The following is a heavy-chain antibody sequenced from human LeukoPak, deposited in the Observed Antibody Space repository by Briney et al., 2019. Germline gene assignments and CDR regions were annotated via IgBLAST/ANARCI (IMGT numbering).Heavy chain of an antibody. CDR1: GFTFSSYA. Sequence: GGSLRLSCAASGFTFSSYAMSWVRQAPGKGLEWVSDIRGSDASPYYADSVKGRFTISRDNSKNTMYLQMNSLRAEDTAVYYCAKLGRYQLPLDDYWGQGTLVTVSS. CDR2: IRGSDASP. CDR3: AKLGRYQLPLDDY. J-gene: IGHJ4*02. V-gene: IGHV3-23*01. D-gene: IGHD2-2*01.